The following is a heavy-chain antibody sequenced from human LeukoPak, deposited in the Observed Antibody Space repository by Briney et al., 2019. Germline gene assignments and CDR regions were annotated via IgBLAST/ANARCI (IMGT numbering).Heavy chain of an antibody. V-gene: IGHV4-59*01. D-gene: IGHD3-3*01. CDR1: GGSISSYY. J-gene: IGHJ6*03. Sequence: SETLSLTCTVSGGSISSYYWSWIRQPPGKGLEWIGYIYYSGSTNYNPSLKSRVTISVDTSKNQFSLKLSSVTAADTAVYYCARSDGFWSGYTLRDYYYYMDVWGKGTTVTVSS. CDR2: IYYSGST. CDR3: ARSDGFWSGYTLRDYYYYMDV.